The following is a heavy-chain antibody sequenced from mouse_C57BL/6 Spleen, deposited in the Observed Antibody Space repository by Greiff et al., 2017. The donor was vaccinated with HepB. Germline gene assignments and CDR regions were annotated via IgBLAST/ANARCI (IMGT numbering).Heavy chain of an antibody. CDR3: TRRRKLGLDY. D-gene: IGHD4-1*01. V-gene: IGHV1-15*01. CDR1: GYTFTDYE. Sequence: QVQLQQSGAELVRPGASVTLSCKASGYTFTDYEMHWVKQTPVHGLEWIGAIDPETGGTAYNQKFKGKAILTADKSSSTAYMELRSLTSEDSAVYYCTRRRKLGLDYWGQGTTLTVSS. J-gene: IGHJ2*01. CDR2: IDPETGGT.